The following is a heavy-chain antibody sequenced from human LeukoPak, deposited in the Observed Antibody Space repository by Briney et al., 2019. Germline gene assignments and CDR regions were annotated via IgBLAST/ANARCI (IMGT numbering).Heavy chain of an antibody. J-gene: IGHJ4*02. CDR2: IRKKAHDWTP. V-gene: IGHV3-49*04. Sequence: PGGSLRLSCTTSRFTFGDYGFNWVRQAPGKGLEWVGFIRKKAHDWTPQYAASVQGRFTISRDDSKGIAYLEMNSLKTEDTAVYYCTRAGGYDNYLDYWGQGTPVTVSS. CDR1: RFTFGDYG. D-gene: IGHD5-12*01. CDR3: TRAGGYDNYLDY.